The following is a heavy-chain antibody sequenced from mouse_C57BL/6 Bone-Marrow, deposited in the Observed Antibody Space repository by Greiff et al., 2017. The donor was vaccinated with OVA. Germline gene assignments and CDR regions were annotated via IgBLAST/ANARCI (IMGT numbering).Heavy chain of an antibody. V-gene: IGHV5-4*01. D-gene: IGHD1-1*01. CDR1: GFTFSSYA. J-gene: IGHJ4*01. CDR3: AREGKGTVGAPPYYYAMDY. Sequence: EVKLMESGGGLVKPGGSLKLSCAASGFTFSSYAMSWVRQTPEKRLEWVATISDGGSYTYYPDNVKGRFTISRDNAKNNLYLQMSHLKSEDTAMYYCAREGKGTVGAPPYYYAMDYWGQGTSVTVSS. CDR2: ISDGGSYT.